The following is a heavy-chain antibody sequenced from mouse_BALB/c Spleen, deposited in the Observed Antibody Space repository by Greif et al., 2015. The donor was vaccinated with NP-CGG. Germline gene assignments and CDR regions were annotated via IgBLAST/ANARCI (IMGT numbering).Heavy chain of an antibody. D-gene: IGHD1-1*01. CDR3: ARYVYYRITFDY. CDR1: GFNIKDTY. CDR2: IDPANGHT. J-gene: IGHJ2*01. Sequence: SGAELVKPGASARLSCTASGFNIKDTYLHWVKQRPEQGLEWIGRIDPANGHTRYDSKFQGKATITADTSSNTAYLQLSSLTSEDTAVYFCARYVYYRITFDYWGQGAILTVSS. V-gene: IGHV14-3*02.